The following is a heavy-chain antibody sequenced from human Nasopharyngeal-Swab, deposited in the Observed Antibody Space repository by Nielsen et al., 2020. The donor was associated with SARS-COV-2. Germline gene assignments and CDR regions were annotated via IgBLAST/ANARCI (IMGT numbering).Heavy chain of an antibody. CDR1: RFTFDDYA. CDR3: AKDMVLVDIVVVPAAMPDY. Sequence: GESLKISCAASRFTFDDYAMHWVRQAPGKGLEWVSLISWDGGSTYYADSVKGRFTISRDNSKNSPYLQMNSLRAEDTALYYCAKDMVLVDIVVVPAAMPDYWGQGTLVTVTS. CDR2: ISWDGGST. D-gene: IGHD2-2*01. V-gene: IGHV3-43D*04. J-gene: IGHJ4*02.